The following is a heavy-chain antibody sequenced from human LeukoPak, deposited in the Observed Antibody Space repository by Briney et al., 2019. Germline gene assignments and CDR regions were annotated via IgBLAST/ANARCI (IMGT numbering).Heavy chain of an antibody. CDR3: ARADPIDY. J-gene: IGHJ4*02. V-gene: IGHV1-2*02. CDR1: GDTVTGSF. CDR2: ISINSGGT. Sequence: ASVKVSCKASGDTVTGSFIHWVRQAPGQGLEWMGWISINSGGTKYAQNFQGMVTMTRDTSITTAYMELSRLTSDDTAVYYCARADPIDYWGPGTLVTVSS.